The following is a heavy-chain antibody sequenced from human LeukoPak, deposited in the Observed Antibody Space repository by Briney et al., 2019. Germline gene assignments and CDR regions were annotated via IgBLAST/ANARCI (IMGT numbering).Heavy chain of an antibody. V-gene: IGHV1-69*13. CDR2: IIPIFGTA. CDR3: ARDRRGIVGAFNWFDP. Sequence: GASVKVSCKASGGTFSSYAISWVRQAPGQGLEWMGGIIPIFGTANYAQKFQGRVTITADESTNTAYMELSSLRSEDTAVYYCARDRRGIVGAFNWFDPWGQGTLVTVSS. D-gene: IGHD1-26*01. J-gene: IGHJ5*02. CDR1: GGTFSSYA.